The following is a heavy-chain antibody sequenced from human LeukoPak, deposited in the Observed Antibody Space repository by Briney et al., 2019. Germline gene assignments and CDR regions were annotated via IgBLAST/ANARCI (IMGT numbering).Heavy chain of an antibody. CDR2: INHSGST. CDR3: ARGAGYCSSTSCYYSGYSGYGRLPVGGRNPLYY. J-gene: IGHJ4*02. CDR1: GGSISSGSYY. Sequence: SSETLSLTCTVSGGSISSGSYYWSWIRQPAGKGLEWIGEINHSGSTNYNPSLKSRVTISVDTSKNQFSLKLSSVTAADTAVYYCARGAGYCSSTSCYYSGYSGYGRLPVGGRNPLYYWGQGTLVTVSS. V-gene: IGHV4-61*10. D-gene: IGHD2-2*01.